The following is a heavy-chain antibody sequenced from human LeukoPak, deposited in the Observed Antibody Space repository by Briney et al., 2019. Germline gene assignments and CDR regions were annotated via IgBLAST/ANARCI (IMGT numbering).Heavy chain of an antibody. CDR1: GFTFSSYG. Sequence: GRSLRLSCAASGFTFSSYGMHWVRQAPGKGLEWVAVIWYDGSNKYYADSVKGRFTISRDNSKNTLCLQMNSLRAEDTAVYYCARDSGYYYGSGSYYTRYFDYWGQGTLVTVSS. V-gene: IGHV3-33*01. CDR3: ARDSGYYYGSGSYYTRYFDY. CDR2: IWYDGSNK. D-gene: IGHD3-10*01. J-gene: IGHJ4*02.